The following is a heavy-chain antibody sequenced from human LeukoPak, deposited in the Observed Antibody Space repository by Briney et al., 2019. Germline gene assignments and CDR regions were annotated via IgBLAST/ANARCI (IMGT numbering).Heavy chain of an antibody. Sequence: PSETLSLTCAVYGGSFSGYYWSWIRQPPGKGREWRGEINHSGSTNYNPSTKRRVSKSVDTSKNKISRKRSSVTPADTAVYYCARSRPTRSWHGAFVDYWGQGTLVTVSS. CDR1: GGSFSGYY. J-gene: IGHJ4*02. D-gene: IGHD6-13*01. CDR3: ARSRPTRSWHGAFVDY. CDR2: INHSGST. V-gene: IGHV4-34*01.